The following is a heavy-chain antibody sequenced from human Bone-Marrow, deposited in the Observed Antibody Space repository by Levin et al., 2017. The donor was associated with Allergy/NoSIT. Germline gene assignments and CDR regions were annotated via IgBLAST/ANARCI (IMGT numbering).Heavy chain of an antibody. CDR3: ARDLRIAARFDYFDY. CDR1: GGSISSSSYY. D-gene: IGHD6-6*01. CDR2: IYYSGST. V-gene: IGHV4-39*07. J-gene: IGHJ4*02. Sequence: ESLKISCTVSGGSISSSSYYWGWIRQPPGKGLEWIGSIYYSGSTYYNPSLKSRVTISVDTSKNQFSLKLSSVTAADTAVYYCARDLRIAARFDYFDYWGQGTLVTVSS.